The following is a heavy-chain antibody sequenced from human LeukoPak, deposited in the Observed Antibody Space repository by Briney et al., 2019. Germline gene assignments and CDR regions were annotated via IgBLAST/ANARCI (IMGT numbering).Heavy chain of an antibody. Sequence: GGSLRLSCAASGFTFSSYSMNWVRQAPGKGLVWVSSISSSSSYIYYADSVKGRFTISRDNAKNSLYLQMNSLRAEDTAVYYCARLGYSSSWLESWGQGTLVTVSS. D-gene: IGHD6-13*01. CDR1: GFTFSSYS. J-gene: IGHJ5*01. CDR2: ISSSSSYI. V-gene: IGHV3-21*01. CDR3: ARLGYSSSWLES.